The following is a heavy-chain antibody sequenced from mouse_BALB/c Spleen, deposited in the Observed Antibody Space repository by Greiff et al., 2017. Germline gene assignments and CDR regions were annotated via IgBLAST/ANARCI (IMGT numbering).Heavy chain of an antibody. CDR1: GYTFTSYW. J-gene: IGHJ4*01. V-gene: IGHV1S127*01. Sequence: QVQLQQPGAELVKPGASVKMSCKASGYTFTSYWMHWVKQRPGQGLEWIGVIDPSDSYTSYNQKFKGKATLTVDTSSSTAYMQLSSLTSEDSAVYYCTRGGITTAMDYWGQGTSVTVSS. CDR2: IDPSDSYT. CDR3: TRGGITTAMDY. D-gene: IGHD2-4*01.